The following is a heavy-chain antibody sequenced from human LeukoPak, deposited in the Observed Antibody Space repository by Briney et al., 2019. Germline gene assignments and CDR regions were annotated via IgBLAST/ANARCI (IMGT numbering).Heavy chain of an antibody. J-gene: IGHJ4*02. V-gene: IGHV4-59*01. Sequence: SETLSLTCTVSGGSISSYYWSWIRQPPGKGLEWIGYIYYSGSTNYNPSLKSRVTISVDTSKNQFSLKLSSVTAADTAVYYCARVWVGGYSYGYLDYWGQGTLVTSPQ. CDR3: ARVWVGGYSYGYLDY. CDR2: IYYSGST. CDR1: GGSISSYY. D-gene: IGHD5-18*01.